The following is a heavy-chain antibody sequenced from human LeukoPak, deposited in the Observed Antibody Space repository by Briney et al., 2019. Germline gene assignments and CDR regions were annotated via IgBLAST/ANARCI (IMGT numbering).Heavy chain of an antibody. CDR1: GFTFTSYA. CDR2: ISYDGSKQ. D-gene: IGHD6-13*01. CDR3: ARGVASAALDP. J-gene: IGHJ5*02. Sequence: PGGSLRLSCAASGFTFTSYAIHWVRQAPGKGLEWVAVISYDGSKQYYADSMKGRFTASRDNSKNTVSLEMNSLRTEDTAVYYCARGVASAALDPWGQGTLVTVSS. V-gene: IGHV3-30-3*01.